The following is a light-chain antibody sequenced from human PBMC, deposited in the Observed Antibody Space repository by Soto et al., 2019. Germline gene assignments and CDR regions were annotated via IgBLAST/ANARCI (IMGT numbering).Light chain of an antibody. Sequence: QSALTQPPSASGSPGQSVTISCTGTSSDVGGYNYASWYQQHPGKAPKVIIYEVSKRLSGVPDRFSGSKSGSTASLTVSGLQAEDEADYYCSSYAVTNIFVFGTGTKVTVL. J-gene: IGLJ1*01. CDR2: EVS. V-gene: IGLV2-8*01. CDR3: SSYAVTNIFV. CDR1: SSDVGGYNY.